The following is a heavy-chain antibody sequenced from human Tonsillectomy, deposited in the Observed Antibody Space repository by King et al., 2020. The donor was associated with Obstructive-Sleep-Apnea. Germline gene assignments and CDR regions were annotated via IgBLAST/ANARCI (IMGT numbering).Heavy chain of an antibody. J-gene: IGHJ6*02. CDR3: ARNSNYDYYYGMDV. CDR1: GGSVSSGSYY. D-gene: IGHD4-11*01. CDR2: IYYSGST. Sequence: QLQESGPGLVKPSETLSLTCTVSGGSVSSGSYYWSWIRQPPGKGLEWIGYIYYSGSTNYNPSLKSRVTISVDTSKNQFSLKLSSVTAADTAVYYCARNSNYDYYYGMDVWGLGTTVTVSS. V-gene: IGHV4-61*01.